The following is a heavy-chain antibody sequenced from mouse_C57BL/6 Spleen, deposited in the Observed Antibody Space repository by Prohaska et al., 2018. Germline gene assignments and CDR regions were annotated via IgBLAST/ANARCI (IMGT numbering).Heavy chain of an antibody. D-gene: IGHD2-4*01. CDR2: INPNNGGT. V-gene: IGHV1-22*01. CDR3: ARGGGLRQDWYFDV. Sequence: EVQLQQSGPELVKPGASVKMSCKASGYTFTDYNMHWVKQSHGKSLEWIGYINPNNGGTSYNQKFKGKATLTVDKASSTAYMELRSLTSEETAVYYCARGGGLRQDWYFDVWGTGTTVTVSS. CDR1: GYTFTDYN. J-gene: IGHJ1*03.